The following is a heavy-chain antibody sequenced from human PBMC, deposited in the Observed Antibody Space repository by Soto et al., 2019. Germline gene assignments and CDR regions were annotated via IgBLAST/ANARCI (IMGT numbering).Heavy chain of an antibody. CDR1: GLSLSTSGVG. CDR3: ARRYCSGGGCYGEWFDP. J-gene: IGHJ5*02. CDR2: IYWDDDK. V-gene: IGHV2-5*02. Sequence: QITLKESGPPLVKPTQTLTLTCTFSGLSLSTSGVGVGWIRQPPGKALEWLALIYWDDDKRYSPSLKSRLTHHKETPKNQGVLTMTNMDPVDTATYYCARRYCSGGGCYGEWFDPWGQGTLVTVSS. D-gene: IGHD2-15*01.